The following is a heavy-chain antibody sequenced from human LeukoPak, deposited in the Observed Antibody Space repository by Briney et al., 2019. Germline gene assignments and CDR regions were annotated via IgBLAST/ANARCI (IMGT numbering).Heavy chain of an antibody. J-gene: IGHJ4*02. V-gene: IGHV4-59*12. CDR3: ASRTYYYGSGSHY. CDR2: IYYSGST. CDR1: GGSISSYY. D-gene: IGHD3-10*01. Sequence: SETLSLTCTVSGGSISSYYWSWIRQPPGKGLEWIGYIYYSGSTNYNPSLKSRVTIPVDTSKNQFSLKLSSVTAADTAVYYCASRTYYYGSGSHYWGQGTLVTVSS.